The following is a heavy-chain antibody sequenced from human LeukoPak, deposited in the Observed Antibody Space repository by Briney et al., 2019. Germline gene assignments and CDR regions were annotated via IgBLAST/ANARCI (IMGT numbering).Heavy chain of an antibody. J-gene: IGHJ4*02. V-gene: IGHV4-31*11. Sequence: SETLSLTCAVSGDSISGDAFYWTWLRQRPGKGLEWIGHIQYTGRSFPNPSLRSRLVFSVDTSEDRFSLNLTSVTAADTAVYYCARQFKSGASDSFFDAWGQGSLVTVSS. CDR2: IQYTGRS. D-gene: IGHD2-8*02. CDR3: ARQFKSGASDSFFDA. CDR1: GDSISGDAFY.